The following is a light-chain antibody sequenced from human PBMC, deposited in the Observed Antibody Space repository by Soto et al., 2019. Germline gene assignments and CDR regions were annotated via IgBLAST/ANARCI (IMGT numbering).Light chain of an antibody. CDR2: LNSDGSH. CDR1: SGHNTYA. Sequence: QPVLTQSPSASASLGASVKLTCTLSSGHNTYAIAWHQQQPEKGPRYLMKLNSDGSHSKGDGIPDRFSGSSSGAERYLTISSLQSEDDADYYCQTWGTGPWVFGGGTKLTVL. CDR3: QTWGTGPWV. V-gene: IGLV4-69*01. J-gene: IGLJ3*02.